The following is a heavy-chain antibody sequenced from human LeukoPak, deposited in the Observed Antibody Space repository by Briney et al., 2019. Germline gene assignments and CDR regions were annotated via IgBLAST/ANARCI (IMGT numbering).Heavy chain of an antibody. J-gene: IGHJ4*02. V-gene: IGHV3-30*18. CDR3: AKDSGRYCSSTSCYAFDY. CDR1: GFTFSSYG. CDR2: ISYGGSNK. Sequence: GGSLRLSCAASGFTFSSYGMHWVRQAPGKGLEWVAVISYGGSNKYYADSVKGRFTISRDNSKNTLYLQMNSLRAEDTAVYYCAKDSGRYCSSTSCYAFDYWGQGTLVTVSS. D-gene: IGHD2-2*01.